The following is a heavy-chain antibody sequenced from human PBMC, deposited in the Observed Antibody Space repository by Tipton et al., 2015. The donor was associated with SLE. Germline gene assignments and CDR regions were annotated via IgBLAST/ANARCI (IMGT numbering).Heavy chain of an antibody. CDR2: VHQSGST. J-gene: IGHJ4*02. Sequence: TLSLTCVVSGYSISSGYFWGWIRQPPGKGLEWIGSVHQSGSTYYKPSLKSRVTISIDTSKNQFSLRLSSVTAADTAVYYCAGDGYHSFDYWGQGTLVTVSS. CDR3: AGDGYHSFDY. CDR1: GYSISSGYF. D-gene: IGHD5-12*01. V-gene: IGHV4-38-2*02.